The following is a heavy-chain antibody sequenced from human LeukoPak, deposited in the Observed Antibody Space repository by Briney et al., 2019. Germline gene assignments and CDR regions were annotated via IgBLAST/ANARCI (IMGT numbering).Heavy chain of an antibody. V-gene: IGHV1-8*03. CDR2: MNPNSGNT. CDR1: GYTFTSYY. D-gene: IGHD2-2*01. CDR3: ARGLRQRYCSSTSCWYYFDY. Sequence: ASVKVSCKASGYTFTSYYMHWVRQAPGQGLEWMGWMNPNSGNTGYAQKFQGRVTITRNTSISTAYMELSSLRSEDTAVYYCARGLRQRYCSSTSCWYYFDYWGQGTLVTVSS. J-gene: IGHJ4*02.